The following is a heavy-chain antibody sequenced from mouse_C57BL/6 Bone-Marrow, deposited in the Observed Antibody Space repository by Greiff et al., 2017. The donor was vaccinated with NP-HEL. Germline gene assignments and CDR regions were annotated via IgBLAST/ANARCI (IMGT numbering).Heavy chain of an antibody. V-gene: IGHV3-8*01. CDR1: GYSITSDY. CDR2: ISYSGST. J-gene: IGHJ4*01. D-gene: IGHD1-1*01. CDR3: ARHLTVVAGGYYAMDY. Sequence: EVQRVESGPGLAKPSQTLSLTCSVTGYSITSDYWNWIRKFPGNKLEYMGYISYSGSTSYNPSLKSRISITRETSKNQYYLQLNSVTTEDTATYYGARHLTVVAGGYYAMDYWGQGTSVTVSS.